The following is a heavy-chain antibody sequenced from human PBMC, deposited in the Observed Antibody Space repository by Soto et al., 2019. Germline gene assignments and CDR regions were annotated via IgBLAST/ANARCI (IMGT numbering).Heavy chain of an antibody. D-gene: IGHD6-19*01. CDR2: IFQSGST. CDR3: ARGRGRYSSGWSWFDP. V-gene: IGHV4-4*02. CDR1: GGTIRSPDL. Sequence: SETLSLTCGVSGGTIRSPDLWTCVRQPPGKGLEWIGEIFQSGSTNYTPSLESRVTISVDKSKNQFSLTLTSVTAADTAVYFCARGRGRYSSGWSWFDPWGQGILVTVSS. J-gene: IGHJ5*02.